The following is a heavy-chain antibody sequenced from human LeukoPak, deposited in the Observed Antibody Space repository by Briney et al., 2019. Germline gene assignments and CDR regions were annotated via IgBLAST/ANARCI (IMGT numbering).Heavy chain of an antibody. D-gene: IGHD6-19*01. CDR3: ARHSSAFSTGYYYSFNI. V-gene: IGHV4-59*08. CDR2: IYYTGST. Sequence: SETLSLTCTVSGGSISSYYWSWIRQSPEKGLEWIGYIYYTGSTNYNPSLKGRVAMSVDTSKNQFSVKVTSVTATDTAVYYCARHSSAFSTGYYYSFNIWGRGTMVTVSS. J-gene: IGHJ3*02. CDR1: GGSISSYY.